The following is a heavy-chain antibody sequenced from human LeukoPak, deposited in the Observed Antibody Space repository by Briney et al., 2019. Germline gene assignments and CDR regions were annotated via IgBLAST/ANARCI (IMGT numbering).Heavy chain of an antibody. V-gene: IGHV3-23*01. CDR1: GFTFSSYA. J-gene: IGHJ4*02. CDR3: AKDPVYSSSFEYYFDY. CDR2: ISGSGGST. Sequence: PGGSLRLSCAASGFTFSSYAMSWVRQAPGKGLEWVSAISGSGGSTYYADSVKGRFTISRDNSKNTLYLQMNSLRAEDTAVYYCAKDPVYSSSFEYYFDYWGQGTLVTVSS. D-gene: IGHD6-13*01.